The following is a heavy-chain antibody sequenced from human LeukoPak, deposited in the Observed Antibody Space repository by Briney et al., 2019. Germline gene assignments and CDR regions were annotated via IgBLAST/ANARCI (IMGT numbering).Heavy chain of an antibody. V-gene: IGHV3-7*05. J-gene: IGHJ4*02. CDR2: IKEDATEK. D-gene: IGHD6-13*01. Sequence: PGGSLRLSCAASGFXFSSYWISWVRQAPGKGLEWVANIKEDATEKYYVDSVKGRFTISRDNAKNSLYLQMNSLRAEDTAVYYCVRVQASAGDYWGQGTLVTVSS. CDR3: VRVQASAGDY. CDR1: GFXFSSYW.